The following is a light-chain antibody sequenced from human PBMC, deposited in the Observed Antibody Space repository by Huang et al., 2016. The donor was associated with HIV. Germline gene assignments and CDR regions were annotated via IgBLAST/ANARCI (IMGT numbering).Light chain of an antibody. Sequence: DIVVTQSPASLTVSLGARATINCKSSQTFLYNSKSDSFIAWYQQRPGQSPKLLIHGASARQSGVPERFSGSVSETNFTLTINGLQPEDVAIYFCQQYSTIPTFGGGTKVDI. V-gene: IGKV4-1*01. CDR3: QQYSTIPT. CDR2: GAS. J-gene: IGKJ4*01. CDR1: QTFLYNSKSDSF.